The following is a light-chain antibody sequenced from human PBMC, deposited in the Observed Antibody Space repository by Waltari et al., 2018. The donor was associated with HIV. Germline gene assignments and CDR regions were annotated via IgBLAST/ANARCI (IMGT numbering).Light chain of an antibody. CDR2: DVT. J-gene: IGLJ3*02. CDR3: SSYTTSSTWV. V-gene: IGLV2-14*01. Sequence: QSALTQPASVSGSPGQSITISCTGTSSDVGKYNYVSWYQQYPGKAPKLMISDVTTRRSGVSSRVSGSKSANTASLTIAEVQDEDEADYYCSSYTTSSTWVFGGGTKLTVL. CDR1: SSDVGKYNY.